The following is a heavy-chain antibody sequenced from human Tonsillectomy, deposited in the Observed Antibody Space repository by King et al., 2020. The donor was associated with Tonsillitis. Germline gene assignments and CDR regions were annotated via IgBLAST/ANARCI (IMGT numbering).Heavy chain of an antibody. D-gene: IGHD2-15*01. J-gene: IGHJ5*01. V-gene: IGHV3-66*01. Sequence: VQLVESGGGVVRPGGSLRLSCAVSGFSISDNYMAWVRQFPGKGLDWVSIIYKGGTADYADSVKGRFTVSKDNSKNKVFLQMNSLRAEDTASYFCAGVYCSRGSCSFDSWGQGTVVTVSS. CDR1: GFSISDNY. CDR2: IYKGGTA. CDR3: AGVYCSRGSCSFDS.